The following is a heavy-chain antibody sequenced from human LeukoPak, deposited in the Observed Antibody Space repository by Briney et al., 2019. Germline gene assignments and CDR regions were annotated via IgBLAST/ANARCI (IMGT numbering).Heavy chain of an antibody. V-gene: IGHV1-2*02. CDR2: INPNSGGT. CDR3: ATNDYGDHEGAFDI. J-gene: IGHJ3*02. CDR1: GYTFTGYY. Sequence: GASVKVSCKASGYTFTGYYMHWVRQAPGQGLEWMGWINPNSGGTNYAQKFQGRVTMTRDTSISTAYMELSRLRSDDTAVYYCATNDYGDHEGAFDIWGQGTMVTVSS. D-gene: IGHD4-17*01.